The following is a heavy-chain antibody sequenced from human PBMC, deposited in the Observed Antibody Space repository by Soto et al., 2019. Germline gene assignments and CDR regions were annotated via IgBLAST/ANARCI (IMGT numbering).Heavy chain of an antibody. V-gene: IGHV4-39*01. CDR1: GGSISISSYY. D-gene: IGHD4-17*01. J-gene: IGHJ6*03. CDR2: LYYSGST. CDR3: ERIRREGDYTYYYYYMDV. Sequence: SETLSLTCSVSGGSISISSYYWVWIRQPPGKGLEWIGSLYYSGSTYYNPSLKSRVTISVDTSKNQFSLRLSSVTAADTAVYYCERIRREGDYTYYYYYMDVWGKGTTGTAP.